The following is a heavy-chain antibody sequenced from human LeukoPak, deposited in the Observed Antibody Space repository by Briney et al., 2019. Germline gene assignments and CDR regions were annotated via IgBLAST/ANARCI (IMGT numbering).Heavy chain of an antibody. CDR3: ARGLNEWELLFDY. V-gene: IGHV1-2*02. Sequence: VSVKVSCKASGYTFTGYYMHWVRQAPGQGLEWMGWINPNSGGTNYAQKFQGRVTMTRDTSISTAYMELSRLRSDDTAVYYSARGLNEWELLFDYWGQGTLVTVSS. CDR2: INPNSGGT. CDR1: GYTFTGYY. J-gene: IGHJ4*02. D-gene: IGHD1-26*01.